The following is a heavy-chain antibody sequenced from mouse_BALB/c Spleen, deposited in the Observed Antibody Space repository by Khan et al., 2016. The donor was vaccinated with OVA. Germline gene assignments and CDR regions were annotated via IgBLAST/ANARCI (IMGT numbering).Heavy chain of an antibody. CDR2: ISSGSNTI. V-gene: IGHV5-17*02. J-gene: IGHJ2*01. CDR1: GFTFSSFG. D-gene: IGHD1-1*01. CDR3: VRGNYYGSSYVGY. Sequence: EVELVESGGGLVQPGGSRKLSCAASGFTFSSFGMHWVRQAPEKGLEWVAYISSGSNTIYYADTVKGRFTISSDNPKNTLFLHMTSLRSEDTAMYYCVRGNYYGSSYVGYWGRGTTLTVSS.